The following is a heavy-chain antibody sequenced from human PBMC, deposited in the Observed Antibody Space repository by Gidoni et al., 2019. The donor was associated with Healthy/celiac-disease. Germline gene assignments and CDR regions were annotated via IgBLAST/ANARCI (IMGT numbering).Heavy chain of an antibody. D-gene: IGHD2-15*01. Sequence: QVQLVESGGGVVQPGRSLGLSCAASGFTFSSYAMHGVSQAPGKGLECVAVISYDGSNKYYADSVKGRFTISRDNSKTTLYLQMNSLRAEDTAVYYCARELDGGGYCSGGSCPGYYYYGMDVWGQGTTVTVSS. CDR2: ISYDGSNK. J-gene: IGHJ6*02. CDR3: ARELDGGGYCSGGSCPGYYYYGMDV. CDR1: GFTFSSYA. V-gene: IGHV3-30-3*01.